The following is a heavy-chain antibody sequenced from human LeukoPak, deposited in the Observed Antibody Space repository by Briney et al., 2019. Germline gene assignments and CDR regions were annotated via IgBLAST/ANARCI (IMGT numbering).Heavy chain of an antibody. V-gene: IGHV3-21*01. D-gene: IGHD3-10*01. J-gene: IGHJ6*02. CDR2: ISSSSSYI. CDR1: GFTFSSYS. Sequence: TGGSLRLSCAASGFTFSSYSMNWVRQAPGKGLEWVSSISSSSSYIYYADSVKGRFTFSGDNAKNSLYLQMNSLRAEDTAVYYCARDHGSGSLGDYYYGMDVWGQGTTVTVSS. CDR3: ARDHGSGSLGDYYYGMDV.